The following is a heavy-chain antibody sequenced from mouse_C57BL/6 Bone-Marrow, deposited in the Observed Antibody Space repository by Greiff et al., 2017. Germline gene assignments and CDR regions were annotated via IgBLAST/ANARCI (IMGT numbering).Heavy chain of an antibody. D-gene: IGHD4-1*01. Sequence: VQLQQPGAELVKPGASVKLSCKASGYTFTSYWMHWVKQRPGQGLEWIGMIHPNSGSTNYNEKFKSKATLTVDKSSSTAYMQLSSLTSEDSAVYYCARSSGRSWYFDVWGTGTTVTVSS. CDR1: GYTFTSYW. CDR3: ARSSGRSWYFDV. J-gene: IGHJ1*03. CDR2: IHPNSGST. V-gene: IGHV1-64*01.